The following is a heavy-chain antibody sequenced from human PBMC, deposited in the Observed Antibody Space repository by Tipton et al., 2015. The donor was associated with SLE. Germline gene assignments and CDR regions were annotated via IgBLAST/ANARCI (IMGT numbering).Heavy chain of an antibody. J-gene: IGHJ6*02. CDR2: INHSGST. D-gene: IGHD6-19*01. CDR1: GGSISSSSYY. V-gene: IGHV4-39*07. Sequence: TLSLTCTVSGGSISSSSYYWGWIRQPPGKGLEWIGEINHSGSTNYNPSLKSRVTISVDTSKNQFSLKLSSVTAEDTAVYYCARDREVGGSSGWYYYYYGMDVWGQGTTVTVSS. CDR3: ARDREVGGSSGWYYYYYGMDV.